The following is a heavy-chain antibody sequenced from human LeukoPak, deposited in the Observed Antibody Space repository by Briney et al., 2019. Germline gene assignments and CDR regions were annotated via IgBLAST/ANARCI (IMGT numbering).Heavy chain of an antibody. D-gene: IGHD3-3*01. CDR2: ISSNGGST. CDR3: AREGYYDSWSGPLPLDY. CDR1: GFTFSSYA. V-gene: IGHV3-64*01. J-gene: IGHJ4*02. Sequence: GGSLRLSCAASGFTFSSYAMHWVRQAPGKGLEYVSAISSNGGSTYYANSVKGRFTISIDNSKNTLYLQMGSLRAEDMAVYYCAREGYYDSWSGPLPLDYWGQGTLVTVSS.